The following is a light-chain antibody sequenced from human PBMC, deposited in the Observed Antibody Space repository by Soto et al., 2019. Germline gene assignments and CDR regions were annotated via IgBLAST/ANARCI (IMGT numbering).Light chain of an antibody. J-gene: IGLJ2*01. V-gene: IGLV3-21*04. Sequence: SYELTQPPSVSVAPGKTARITCGGNNIGSKSVHWYQQKPGQAPVLVIYYDSDRPSGIPERFSGSNSGNTATLTISRVEAGDEGDYYCQVWDSSSDHPGVVFGGGTKLTVL. CDR2: YDS. CDR3: QVWDSSSDHPGVV. CDR1: NIGSKS.